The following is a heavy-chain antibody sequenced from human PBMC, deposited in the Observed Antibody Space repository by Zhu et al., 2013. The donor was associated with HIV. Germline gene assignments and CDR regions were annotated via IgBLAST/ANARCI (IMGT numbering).Heavy chain of an antibody. CDR3: AKLHNGGDGYYYGMDV. D-gene: IGHD2-21*01. Sequence: QVQLVESGGGVVQPGRSLRLSCAASGFTFSSYAMHWVRQAPGKGLEWVAVIAHDGSIKLYTESVKGRFTISRDNSKNTLYLQMNSLRAEDTAVYYCAKLHNGGDGYYYGMDVWGQGTTVTVSS. CDR1: GFTFSSYA. V-gene: IGHV3-30-3*02. J-gene: IGHJ6*02. CDR2: IAHDGSIK.